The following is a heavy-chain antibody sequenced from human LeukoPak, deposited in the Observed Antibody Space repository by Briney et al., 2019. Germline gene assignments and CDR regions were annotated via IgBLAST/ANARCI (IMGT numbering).Heavy chain of an antibody. V-gene: IGHV3-30*18. CDR2: ISYDGSNR. J-gene: IGHJ4*02. Sequence: GGSLRLSCAASGFTFSSYGMHWVRQAPGKGLEWVAVISYDGSNRYYADSVKGRFTISRDNSKNTLYLQMNSLRAEDTAVYYCAKDEVVPAATWGQGTLVTVSS. CDR1: GFTFSSYG. CDR3: AKDEVVPAAT. D-gene: IGHD2-2*01.